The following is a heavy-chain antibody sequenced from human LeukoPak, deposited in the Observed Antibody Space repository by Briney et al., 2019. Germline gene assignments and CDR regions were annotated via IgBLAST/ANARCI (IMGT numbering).Heavy chain of an antibody. J-gene: IGHJ4*02. D-gene: IGHD2-15*01. CDR3: ATRYCSGGSCPLDY. CDR2: MNPNSGNT. CDR1: GYTFTSYD. Sequence: ASVKVSCKASGYTFTSYDINWVRQATGQGLVWMGWMNPNSGNTGYAQKFQGRVTMTRNTSISTAYMELSSLRSEDTAVYYCATRYCSGGSCPLDYWGQGTLVTVSS. V-gene: IGHV1-8*01.